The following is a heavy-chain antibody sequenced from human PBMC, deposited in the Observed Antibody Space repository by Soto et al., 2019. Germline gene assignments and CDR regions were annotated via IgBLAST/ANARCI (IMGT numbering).Heavy chain of an antibody. CDR1: GGSISSYY. Sequence: QVQLQESGPGLVKPSETLSLTCTVSGGSISSYYWSWIRQPPGKGLEWIGYIYYSGSTNYNPSLRSRVTISVDTSQNQFSLKLSSVTAADTAVYYCARYNDYGDAFDIWGQGTMVTVSS. CDR3: ARYNDYGDAFDI. V-gene: IGHV4-59*01. CDR2: IYYSGST. J-gene: IGHJ3*02. D-gene: IGHD4-17*01.